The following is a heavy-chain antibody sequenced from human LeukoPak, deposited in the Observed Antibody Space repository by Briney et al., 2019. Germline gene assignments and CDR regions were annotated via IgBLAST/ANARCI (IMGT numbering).Heavy chain of an antibody. Sequence: ASVKVSCKAFGYTFTNYYMHWVRQAPGQGLEWMGWISAYNGNTNYAQKLQGRVTMTTDTSTSTTYMELRSLRSDDTAVYYCARVGATLYYFDYWGQGTLVTVSS. CDR2: ISAYNGNT. D-gene: IGHD1-26*01. V-gene: IGHV1-18*04. CDR1: GYTFTNYY. J-gene: IGHJ4*02. CDR3: ARVGATLYYFDY.